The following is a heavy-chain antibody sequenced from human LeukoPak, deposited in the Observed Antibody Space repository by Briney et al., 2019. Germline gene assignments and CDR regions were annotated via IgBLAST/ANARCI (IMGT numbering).Heavy chain of an antibody. Sequence: GRSLRLSCAASGFTFSSYGMHWVRQAPGKGLEWAAVISYDGSNKYYADSVKGRFTISRDNSKNTLYLQMNSLRAEDTAVYYCARDGGIVYGMDVWGQGTTVTVSS. CDR1: GFTFSSYG. V-gene: IGHV3-30*19. CDR2: ISYDGSNK. D-gene: IGHD2-21*01. CDR3: ARDGGIVYGMDV. J-gene: IGHJ6*02.